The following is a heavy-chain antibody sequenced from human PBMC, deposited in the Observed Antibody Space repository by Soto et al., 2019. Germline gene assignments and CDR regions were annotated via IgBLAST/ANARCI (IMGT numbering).Heavy chain of an antibody. J-gene: IGHJ6*03. Sequence: GVSLRLSCAASGFTFSTYAMTWVRQAPGQGLEWVSTVTGSGAYTFDADSVKGRFTISRDNSKDTLYLQMNSLRPEDTAVYYCARHAGADYYYYYIDVWGKGTTVTVSS. V-gene: IGHV3-23*01. CDR2: VTGSGAYT. CDR1: GFTFSTYA. CDR3: ARHAGADYYYYYIDV. D-gene: IGHD2-8*01.